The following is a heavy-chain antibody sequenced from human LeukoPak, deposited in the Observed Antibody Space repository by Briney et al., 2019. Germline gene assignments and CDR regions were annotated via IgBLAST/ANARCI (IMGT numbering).Heavy chain of an antibody. D-gene: IGHD1-26*01. V-gene: IGHV4-59*01. CDR3: ARWVVGATGPFDY. CDR2: IYYSGST. Sequence: SETLSLTCTVSGVSISSYYWSWIRQPPGKGLEWIGYIYYSGSTNYNPSLKSRVTISVDTSKNQFSLKLSSVTAADTAAYYCARWVVGATGPFDYWGQGTLVTVSS. CDR1: GVSISSYY. J-gene: IGHJ4*02.